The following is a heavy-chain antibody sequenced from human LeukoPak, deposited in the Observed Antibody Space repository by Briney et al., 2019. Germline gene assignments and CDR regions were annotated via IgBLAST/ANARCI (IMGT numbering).Heavy chain of an antibody. V-gene: IGHV3-7*01. D-gene: IGHD6-13*01. Sequence: GGSLRLSCAASGFTFSSYWMSWVRQAPGKGLEWVANIKQDGSEKYYVDSVKGRSTISRDNAKNSLFLQMNSLRAEDTAVYYCARGYSSSWYNRFDYWGQGTLVTVSS. J-gene: IGHJ4*02. CDR2: IKQDGSEK. CDR1: GFTFSSYW. CDR3: ARGYSSSWYNRFDY.